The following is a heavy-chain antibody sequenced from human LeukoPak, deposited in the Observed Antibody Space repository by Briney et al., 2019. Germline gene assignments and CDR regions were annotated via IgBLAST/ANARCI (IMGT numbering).Heavy chain of an antibody. V-gene: IGHV4-34*01. CDR1: GGSFSGYY. Sequence: SETLSLTCAVYGGSFSGYYWRWIRQPPGKGLEWIGEINHSGSTNYNPSLKSRVTISVDTSKNQFSLKLSSVTAADTAVYYCASIGRYSSSGFDYWGQGTLVTVSS. CDR3: ASIGRYSSSGFDY. D-gene: IGHD6-19*01. J-gene: IGHJ4*02. CDR2: INHSGST.